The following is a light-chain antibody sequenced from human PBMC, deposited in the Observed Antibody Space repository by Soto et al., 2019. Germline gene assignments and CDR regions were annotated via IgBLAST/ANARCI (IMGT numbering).Light chain of an antibody. J-gene: IGKJ1*01. CDR1: QGISSY. Sequence: AIRMTQSPSLLSASTGDRVTITCRASQGISSYLAWYQQKPGKAPKLLIYAASTLQSGVPSRFSGSGSGTEFTLTISSLQPDDFATYYCQQYNSYWTFGQGTKVDIK. V-gene: IGKV1-8*01. CDR3: QQYNSYWT. CDR2: AAS.